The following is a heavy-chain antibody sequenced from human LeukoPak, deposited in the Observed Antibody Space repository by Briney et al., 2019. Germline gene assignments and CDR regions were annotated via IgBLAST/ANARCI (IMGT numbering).Heavy chain of an antibody. CDR3: ARTEYYYDSSGYRPFDY. D-gene: IGHD3-22*01. CDR2: IYSGGST. Sequence: GGSLRLSCAASGFTVSSSYMSWVRQAPGKGLEWVSVIYSGGSTYYADSVKGRFTISRDNSKNTLYLQMNSLRAEDTAVYYCARTEYYYDSSGYRPFDYWGQGTLVTVSS. CDR1: GFTVSSSY. V-gene: IGHV3-53*01. J-gene: IGHJ4*02.